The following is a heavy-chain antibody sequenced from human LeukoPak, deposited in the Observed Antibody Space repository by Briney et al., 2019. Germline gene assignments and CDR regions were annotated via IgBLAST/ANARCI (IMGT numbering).Heavy chain of an antibody. CDR2: IKQDGSEK. J-gene: IGHJ4*02. CDR3: AREMSWSGRDY. CDR1: GFTFSNYW. Sequence: PGGSLRLSCAASGFTFSNYWMSWVRQAPGKGLEWVANIKQDGSEKNYVDSVKGRFTISRDNAKNSLYLQMNSLRAEDTAVYYCAREMSWSGRDYWGQGTLVTVSS. D-gene: IGHD3-10*01. V-gene: IGHV3-7*05.